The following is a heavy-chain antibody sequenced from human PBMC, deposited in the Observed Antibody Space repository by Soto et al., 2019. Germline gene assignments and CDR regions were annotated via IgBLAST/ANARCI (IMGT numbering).Heavy chain of an antibody. V-gene: IGHV3-23*01. CDR1: GFTFSSYA. CDR3: AKTRSSGWYYIYGMDV. Sequence: QPVGSLRLSCAASGFTFSSYAMSWVRQAPGKGLEWVSAISGSGGSTYYADSVKGRFTISRDNSKNTLYLQMNSLRAEDTAVYYCAKTRSSGWYYIYGMDVWGQGTTVTVSS. CDR2: ISGSGGST. J-gene: IGHJ6*02. D-gene: IGHD6-19*01.